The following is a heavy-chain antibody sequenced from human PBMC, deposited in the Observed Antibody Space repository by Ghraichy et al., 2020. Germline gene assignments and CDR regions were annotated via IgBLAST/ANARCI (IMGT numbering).Heavy chain of an antibody. Sequence: GGSLRLSCAASGFTFSNHWMSWVRQAPVKGPEWVANINLDESEKNYVDSVKGRFTISRDNAKNSLYLQMSGLRAEDTALYYCAKYSAYDFDDWGQGTLVTVYS. D-gene: IGHD5-12*01. J-gene: IGHJ4*02. CDR3: AKYSAYDFDD. CDR2: INLDESEK. V-gene: IGHV3-7*01. CDR1: GFTFSNHW.